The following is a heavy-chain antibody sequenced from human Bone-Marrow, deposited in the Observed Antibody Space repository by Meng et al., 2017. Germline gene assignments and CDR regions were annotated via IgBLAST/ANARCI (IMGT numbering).Heavy chain of an antibody. D-gene: IGHD3-16*01. J-gene: IGHJ3*02. CDR1: GGTFSSYA. V-gene: IGHV1-69*06. CDR3: ARSHGIFTFGGVKFNAFDI. CDR2: IIPIFGTA. Sequence: SVKVSCKASGGTFSSYAISWVRQAPGQGLEWMGGIIPIFGTANYAQKFQGRVTITADKSTSTAYMELSSLRSEDTAVYYCARSHGIFTFGGVKFNAFDIWGQGKRV.